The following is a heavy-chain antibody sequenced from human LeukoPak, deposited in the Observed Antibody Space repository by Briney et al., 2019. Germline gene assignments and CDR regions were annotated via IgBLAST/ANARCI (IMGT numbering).Heavy chain of an antibody. J-gene: IGHJ4*02. D-gene: IGHD3-10*01. V-gene: IGHV3-21*01. CDR3: VREGYSGSAALYY. CDR1: GFTFSSYS. Sequence: GGSLRLSCAASGFTFSSYSMNWVRQAPGKGLEWVSSISSSSSYIYYADSVKGRFTISRDNAKNSLYLQMNSLRAEDTAVYYCVREGYSGSAALYYWGQGTLVTVSS. CDR2: ISSSSSYI.